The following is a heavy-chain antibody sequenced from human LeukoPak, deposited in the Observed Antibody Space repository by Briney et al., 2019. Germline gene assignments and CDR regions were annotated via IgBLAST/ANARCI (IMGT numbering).Heavy chain of an antibody. Sequence: PGRSLRFSCAASGSTFSSYGMHWVRQAPSKGLEWVAVISYDGSNKYYADSVKGRFTISRDNSKNTLYPQMNSLRAEDTAVYYCAKDHLYYDSSGYPYWGQGTLVTVSS. J-gene: IGHJ4*02. D-gene: IGHD3-22*01. V-gene: IGHV3-30*18. CDR1: GSTFSSYG. CDR2: ISYDGSNK. CDR3: AKDHLYYDSSGYPY.